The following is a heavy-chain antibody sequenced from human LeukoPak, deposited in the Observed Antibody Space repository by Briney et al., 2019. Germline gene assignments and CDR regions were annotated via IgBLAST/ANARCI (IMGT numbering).Heavy chain of an antibody. D-gene: IGHD2-15*01. CDR3: ARGSGLDY. Sequence: GGSLRLSCAASGFTFSSHAMHLVRQAPGKGLEYVSAISSNGGSTYYANSVKGRFTISRDNSKNTLYLQMGSLRAEDMAVYYCARGSGLDYWGQGTLVTVSS. V-gene: IGHV3-64*01. CDR2: ISSNGGST. CDR1: GFTFSSHA. J-gene: IGHJ4*02.